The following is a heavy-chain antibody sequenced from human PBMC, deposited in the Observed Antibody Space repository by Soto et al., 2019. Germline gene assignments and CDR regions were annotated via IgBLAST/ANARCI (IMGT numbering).Heavy chain of an antibody. CDR3: ARDSAAGTDY. CDR1: GFTVSRNY. J-gene: IGHJ4*02. Sequence: GGSLRLSCAASGFTVSRNYMSWVRQAPGKGLEWVSVIYSGGGTYYSDSGKGRFTISRHNSKNTLYLQMNSLRAEDTAVYYCARDSAAGTDYWGQGTLVTVSS. V-gene: IGHV3-53*04. D-gene: IGHD6-19*01. CDR2: IYSGGGT.